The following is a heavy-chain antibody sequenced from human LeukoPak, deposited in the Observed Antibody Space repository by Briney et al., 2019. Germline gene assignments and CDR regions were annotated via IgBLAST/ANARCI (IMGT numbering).Heavy chain of an antibody. D-gene: IGHD3-22*01. J-gene: IGHJ4*02. CDR2: IYWAGDQ. CDR1: GFSLTTSGMW. CDR3: ARSGSVRDSSGYDFDY. Sequence: SGPAPVKPTQTLTLTCTFSGFSLTTSGMWVGWIRQPPGKALQRLALIYWAGDQCYSTSLKTRLTISKDTSQNQVVLTMTNMDHVDTATYYCARSGSVRDSSGYDFDYWGQGTLVTVSS. V-gene: IGHV2-70*01.